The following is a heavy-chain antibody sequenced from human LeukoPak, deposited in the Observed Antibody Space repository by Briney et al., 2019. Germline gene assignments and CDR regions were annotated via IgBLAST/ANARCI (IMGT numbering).Heavy chain of an antibody. CDR2: ISSTSSTM. CDR3: AKGYSNYWSYYYYYGMDV. CDR1: GFTLSDYY. D-gene: IGHD4-11*01. Sequence: GGSLRPSCAASGFTLSDYYMNWVRQAPGKGLEWVSYISSTSSTMYYADSVKGRFTISRDNSKNTLYLQMNSLRAEDTAVYYCAKGYSNYWSYYYYYGMDVWGQGTTVTVSS. J-gene: IGHJ6*02. V-gene: IGHV3-48*01.